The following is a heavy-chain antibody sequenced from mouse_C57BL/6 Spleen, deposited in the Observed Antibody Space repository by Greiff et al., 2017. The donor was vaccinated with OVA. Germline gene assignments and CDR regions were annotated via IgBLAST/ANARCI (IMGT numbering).Heavy chain of an antibody. J-gene: IGHJ1*03. CDR2: INPNNGGT. V-gene: IGHV1-18*01. CDR3: ARGRQIYYDYSHWYFDV. Sequence: EVQLQESGPELVKPGASVKIPCKASGYTFTDYNMDWVKQSHGKSLEWIGDINPNNGGTIYNQKFKGKATLTVDKSSSTAYMELRSLTSEDTAVYYCARGRQIYYDYSHWYFDVWGTGTTVTVSS. CDR1: GYTFTDYN. D-gene: IGHD2-4*01.